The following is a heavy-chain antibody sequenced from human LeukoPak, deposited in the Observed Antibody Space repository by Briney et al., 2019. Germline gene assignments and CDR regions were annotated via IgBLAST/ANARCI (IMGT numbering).Heavy chain of an antibody. CDR1: GGSFSSYIYP. V-gene: IGHV4-39*07. CDR3: AREVGNSYYYYYMDV. D-gene: IGHD1-14*01. CDR2: ISHSGTT. Sequence: SETLSLTCTVSGGSFSSYIYPWGWIRQPPGKGLEWIGSISHSGTTYYNPSLKSRVTISIDTSRSQFSLKLNSVTAADTAVYYCAREVGNSYYYYYMDVWGRGTTVTVSS. J-gene: IGHJ6*03.